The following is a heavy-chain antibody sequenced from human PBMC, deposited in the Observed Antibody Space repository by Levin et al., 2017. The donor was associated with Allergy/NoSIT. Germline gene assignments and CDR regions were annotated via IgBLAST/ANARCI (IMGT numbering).Heavy chain of an antibody. CDR1: EFTFSNYA. D-gene: IGHD2-21*01. Sequence: PGGSLRLSCAASEFTFSNYAMQWVRQAPGKGLEWVAGISYDAAYKHYAESVKGRFTISRDNSKNTMYLQMNSLRVDDTAVYYCARDVDYGGNAVIFDYWGQGTLVTVSS. J-gene: IGHJ4*02. V-gene: IGHV3-30-3*01. CDR3: ARDVDYGGNAVIFDY. CDR2: ISYDAAYK.